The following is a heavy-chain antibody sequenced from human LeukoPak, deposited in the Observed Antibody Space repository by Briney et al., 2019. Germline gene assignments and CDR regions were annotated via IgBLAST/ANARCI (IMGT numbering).Heavy chain of an antibody. Sequence: GGSLRLSCVVSGLPTADFAMHWVRQAPGKGLEWVSLISGDGVSTSYADSVKGRFSISRDNSKNSLSLEMNSLRTEDTAMYYCARESGKFDYWGQGTLVAVSS. J-gene: IGHJ4*02. CDR1: GLPTADFA. CDR2: ISGDGVST. CDR3: ARESGKFDY. V-gene: IGHV3-43*02.